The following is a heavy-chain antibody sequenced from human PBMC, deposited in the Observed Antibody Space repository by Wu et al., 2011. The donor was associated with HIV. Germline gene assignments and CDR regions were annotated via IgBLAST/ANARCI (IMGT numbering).Heavy chain of an antibody. D-gene: IGHD4-17*01. CDR3: VRGNYGDPYPPLDY. V-gene: IGHV1-2*02. CDR2: INPDTGVT. Sequence: QVQVVQSGAEVKKPGASVKVSCKASGYTFTDYFLHWVRQAPGHGLEWLGWINPDTGVTNYARKFQARVTMTRDRSINTGYMELTRLRSDDTAVYFCVRGNYGDPYPPLDYWGRGTLVTVSS. J-gene: IGHJ4*02. CDR1: GYTFTDYF.